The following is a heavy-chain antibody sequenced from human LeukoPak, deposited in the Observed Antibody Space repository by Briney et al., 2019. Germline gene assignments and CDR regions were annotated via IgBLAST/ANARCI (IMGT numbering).Heavy chain of an antibody. CDR1: GFTFSSYS. D-gene: IGHD3-22*01. J-gene: IGHJ4*02. V-gene: IGHV3-48*04. CDR2: ISSSSSTI. CDR3: GATNWIVEPPFDY. Sequence: GGSLRLSCAASGFTFSSYSMNWVRQAPGKGLEGVSYISSSSSTIYYADSVKGRFTISRDNAKNSLYLQMNSLRAEDTAVYYCGATNWIVEPPFDYWGQGTLVTVSS.